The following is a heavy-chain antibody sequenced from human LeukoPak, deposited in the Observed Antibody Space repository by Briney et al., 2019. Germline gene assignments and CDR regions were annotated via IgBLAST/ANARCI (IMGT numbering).Heavy chain of an antibody. J-gene: IGHJ4*02. CDR3: AAHPSYYDFWSGYWFDY. CDR1: GGSISSYY. CDR2: IYYSGST. Sequence: SETLSLTCTVSGGSISSYYWSWIRQPPGKGLEWIGYIYYSGSTNYNPSLKSRVTISVDTSKNQFSLKLSSVTAADTAVYYCAAHPSYYDFWSGYWFDYWGQGTLVTVSS. D-gene: IGHD3-3*01. V-gene: IGHV4-59*01.